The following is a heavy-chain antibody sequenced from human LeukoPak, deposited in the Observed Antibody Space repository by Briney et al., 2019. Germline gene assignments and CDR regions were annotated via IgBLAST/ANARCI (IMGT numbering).Heavy chain of an antibody. J-gene: IGHJ3*02. CDR3: ARARSCTSCYPLPKFAYFDI. Sequence: SETLSLTCAVYGGSFSGYYWSWIRQPPGKGLEWIGEINHSGSTNYNPSLKSRVTISVDTSKNQFSLKLSSVTAADMAVYYCARARSCTSCYPLPKFAYFDIWGQGTMVTVSS. CDR1: GGSFSGYY. CDR2: INHSGST. D-gene: IGHD2-2*01. V-gene: IGHV4-34*01.